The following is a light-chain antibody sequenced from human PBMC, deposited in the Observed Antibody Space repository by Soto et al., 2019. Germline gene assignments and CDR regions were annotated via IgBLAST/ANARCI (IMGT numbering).Light chain of an antibody. CDR3: LQENSYPRT. V-gene: IGKV1-17*01. CDR2: AAS. CDR1: QGIRDY. Sequence: DLRMTQSPSSLSASVGGRFTITCRASQGIRDYLGWYQQKPGKAPKRLIYAASSLQSGVPSRFSGSRSGTEFTLTISSLQPEDFATYYCLQENSYPRTFGQGTKVDIK. J-gene: IGKJ1*01.